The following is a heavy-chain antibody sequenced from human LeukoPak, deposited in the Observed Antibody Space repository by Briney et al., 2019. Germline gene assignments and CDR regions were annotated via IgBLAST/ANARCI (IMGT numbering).Heavy chain of an antibody. J-gene: IGHJ4*02. CDR3: ARGKYDSSDYSGGWYYFDY. V-gene: IGHV4-34*01. CDR2: INHSGSA. D-gene: IGHD3-22*01. Sequence: SETLSLTCAVFGGSFSGYHWTWIRQSPGKGLEWTGQINHSGSANYNRSLKSRVTITIESSKNQFSLELSSVAAADSAMYFCARGKYDSSDYSGGWYYFDYWGQGTLVTVSS. CDR1: GGSFSGYH.